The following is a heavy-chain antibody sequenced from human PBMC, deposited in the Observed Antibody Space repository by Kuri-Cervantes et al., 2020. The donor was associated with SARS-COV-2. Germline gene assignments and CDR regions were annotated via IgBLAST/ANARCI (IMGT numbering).Heavy chain of an antibody. Sequence: SETLSLTCPVSDYSISSSHWWGWIRQPPGKGLEWIGSISSSGNTHYNPSLKSRVTMSVETSKNQFSLKLSSVTAADTAVYSCARGRLSDSSGYYYAPFDYWGQGTLVTVSS. CDR2: ISSSGNT. D-gene: IGHD3-22*01. CDR1: DYSISSSHW. J-gene: IGHJ4*02. CDR3: ARGRLSDSSGYYYAPFDY. V-gene: IGHV4-28*03.